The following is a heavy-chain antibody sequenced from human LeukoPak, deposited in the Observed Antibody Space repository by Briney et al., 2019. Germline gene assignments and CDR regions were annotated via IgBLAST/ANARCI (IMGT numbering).Heavy chain of an antibody. CDR1: GFTFSTYW. Sequence: RSLRLSCAASGFTFSTYWMHWVRQGPGKGVVWVSRINPDGSGTSHADSVKGRFTISRDNAKNTLYLQMNSLRAEDTAVYYCARDSGSGSYSGYWGLGTLVTVSS. CDR2: INPDGSGT. J-gene: IGHJ4*02. D-gene: IGHD3-10*01. CDR3: ARDSGSGSYSGY. V-gene: IGHV3-74*01.